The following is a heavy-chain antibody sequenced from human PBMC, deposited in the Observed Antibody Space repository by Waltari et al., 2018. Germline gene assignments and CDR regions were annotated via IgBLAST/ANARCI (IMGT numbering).Heavy chain of an antibody. Sequence: EEHLLESGGGLAQPGGSLRLSCAASGVNVCSYAMSWSRQAPGKGLEWVSGISDSGVITKYADSVKVRFTVSRDNSKNTVFLHLNSLRAEDTAIYYCARHLYSIDYLELAKWGQGTLVTVSS. V-gene: IGHV3-23*01. J-gene: IGHJ4*02. CDR3: ARHLYSIDYLELAK. CDR2: ISDSGVIT. D-gene: IGHD3-22*01. CDR1: GVNVCSYA.